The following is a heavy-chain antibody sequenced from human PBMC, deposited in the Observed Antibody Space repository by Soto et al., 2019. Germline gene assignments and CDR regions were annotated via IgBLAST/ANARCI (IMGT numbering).Heavy chain of an antibody. CDR1: GFTFSDSA. CDR3: AKDGATVVPTSYFDY. CDR2: IRNKGNNYAT. J-gene: IGHJ4*02. V-gene: IGHV3-73*01. Sequence: GGSLRLSCAASGFTFSDSAMHWVRQASGKGLEWVGRIRNKGNNYATAYTASVKGRFTISRDDSKNTVYLQMNSLKIDDTAVYYCAKDGATVVPTSYFDYWGQGTLVTVS. D-gene: IGHD4-17*01.